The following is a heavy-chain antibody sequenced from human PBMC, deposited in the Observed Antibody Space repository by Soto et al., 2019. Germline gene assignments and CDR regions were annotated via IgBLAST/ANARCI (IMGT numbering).Heavy chain of an antibody. Sequence: PGGSLRLSCAASGFTFSSYWMHWVRQAPGKGLVWVSRINSDGSSTSYADSVKGRFTISRDNAKNTLYLQMNSLRAEDTAVYYCARDPYYDYVWGSYRAEYYFDYWGQGTLVTVSS. CDR3: ARDPYYDYVWGSYRAEYYFDY. D-gene: IGHD3-16*02. CDR1: GFTFSSYW. V-gene: IGHV3-74*01. J-gene: IGHJ4*02. CDR2: INSDGSST.